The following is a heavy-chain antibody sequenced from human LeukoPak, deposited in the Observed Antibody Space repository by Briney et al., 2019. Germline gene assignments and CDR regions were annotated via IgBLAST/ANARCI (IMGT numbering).Heavy chain of an antibody. CDR1: GGSISTDASY. CDR3: ARLFSRGWEYHFGLDV. J-gene: IGHJ6*02. D-gene: IGHD6-19*01. CDR2: IYYSGST. V-gene: IGHV4-39*01. Sequence: SETLSVRCTVAGGSISTDASYWAWIRQPPGKGLEWIGSIYYSGSTYYSSSLKSRVTLSVDTSKNQFSLKMSSVTAADTAVFYCARLFSRGWEYHFGLDVWGQGTTVTVS.